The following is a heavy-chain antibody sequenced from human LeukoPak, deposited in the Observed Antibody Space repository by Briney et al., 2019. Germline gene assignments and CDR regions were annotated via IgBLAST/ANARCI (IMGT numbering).Heavy chain of an antibody. Sequence: SVKVSCKTSGFTLTNSAVQWVRQARGQRLEWRGWIGVAGGNTNYAQRVQDRITITRDMPTSTAYMELRSLEPEDTAVYYWATDGNYGSGSPWDYWGQGTLVTVSS. CDR3: ATDGNYGSGSPWDY. D-gene: IGHD3-10*01. J-gene: IGHJ4*02. CDR1: GFTLTNSA. CDR2: IGVAGGNT. V-gene: IGHV1-58*01.